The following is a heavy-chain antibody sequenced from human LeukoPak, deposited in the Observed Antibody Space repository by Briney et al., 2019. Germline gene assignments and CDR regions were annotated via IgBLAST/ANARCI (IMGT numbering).Heavy chain of an antibody. Sequence: GASVKVSCKASGGTFSSYAISWVRQAPGQGLEWMGGIIPIFGTANYAQKLQGRVTITADESTSTAYMELSSLRSEDTAVYYCARSRAPDCSSTSCYTDKDAFDIWGQGTMVTVSS. CDR2: IIPIFGTA. J-gene: IGHJ3*02. CDR1: GGTFSSYA. CDR3: ARSRAPDCSSTSCYTDKDAFDI. D-gene: IGHD2-2*02. V-gene: IGHV1-69*13.